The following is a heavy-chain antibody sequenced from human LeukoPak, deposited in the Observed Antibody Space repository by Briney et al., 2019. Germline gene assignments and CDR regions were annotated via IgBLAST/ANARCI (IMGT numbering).Heavy chain of an antibody. D-gene: IGHD3-22*01. CDR1: GFTVSSHY. V-gene: IGHV3-53*01. CDR2: IYTGGST. CDR3: AREGDNNYYDSSGYYYY. J-gene: IGHJ4*02. Sequence: GGSLRLSCAASGFTVSSHYMSWVRQAPGKGLEWVSVIYTGGSTYYADSVKGRFTISRDNSKNTLYVQMNSLRAEDTAVYYCAREGDNNYYDSSGYYYYWGQGTLVTVSS.